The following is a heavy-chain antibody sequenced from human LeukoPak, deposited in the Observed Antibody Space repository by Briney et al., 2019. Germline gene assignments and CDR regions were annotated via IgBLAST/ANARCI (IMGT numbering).Heavy chain of an antibody. CDR3: VRGLHSRLYDSSGYYPY. CDR1: GFTSRSYE. CDR2: ISISGSTI. Sequence: PGGTLRLSCAASGFTSRSYEMNGVREAPGKGLEWVSYISISGSTIYYAESVKGRFTVSRDNAKNSLYLQMKSLRAEDTAIYYCVRGLHSRLYDSSGYYPYWGQGTLVTVSS. J-gene: IGHJ4*02. V-gene: IGHV3-48*03. D-gene: IGHD3-22*01.